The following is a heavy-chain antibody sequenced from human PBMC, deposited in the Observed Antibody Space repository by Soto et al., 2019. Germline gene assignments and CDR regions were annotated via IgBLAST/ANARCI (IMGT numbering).Heavy chain of an antibody. CDR1: GYTFTNYY. Sequence: QVQLVQSGAEVKKPGASVKVSCKASGYTFTNYYMHWVRQAPGQGLEWMGIINPSGGSTSYAQKFQGRVTMTRDTSTSTVYMELSSLRSEDTAVYYCARVFTAMAKKDNWFDPWGQGTLVTVSS. CDR3: ARVFTAMAKKDNWFDP. J-gene: IGHJ5*02. CDR2: INPSGGST. V-gene: IGHV1-46*01. D-gene: IGHD5-18*01.